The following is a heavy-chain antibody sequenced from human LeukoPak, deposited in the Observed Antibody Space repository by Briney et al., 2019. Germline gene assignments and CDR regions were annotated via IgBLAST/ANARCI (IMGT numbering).Heavy chain of an antibody. Sequence: ASVKVSCKASGYTFTGYYMHWVRQAPGQGLEWMGWINPNSGGTNYAQKFQGRVTMTRDTSITTAYMEMSRLRSDDTALYYCARSPHILTGENFDYWGQGTLVTVSS. D-gene: IGHD3-9*01. CDR3: ARSPHILTGENFDY. J-gene: IGHJ4*02. CDR1: GYTFTGYY. V-gene: IGHV1-2*02. CDR2: INPNSGGT.